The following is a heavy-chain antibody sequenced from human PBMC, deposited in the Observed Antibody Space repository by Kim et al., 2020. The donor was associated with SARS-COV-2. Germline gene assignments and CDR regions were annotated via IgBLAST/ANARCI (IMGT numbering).Heavy chain of an antibody. CDR2: ISGSGGRT. D-gene: IGHD3-10*01. CDR1: GFTFSSYA. V-gene: IGHV3-23*01. Sequence: GGSLRLSCAASGFTFSSYAMSWVRQAPGKGLEWVSAISGSGGRTYYADSVKGRFTISRDNSKNTLYLQMNSLRAEDTAVYYCAKDRRYYGSGSYYNYWGHGTLVTASS. CDR3: AKDRRYYGSGSYYNY. J-gene: IGHJ4*03.